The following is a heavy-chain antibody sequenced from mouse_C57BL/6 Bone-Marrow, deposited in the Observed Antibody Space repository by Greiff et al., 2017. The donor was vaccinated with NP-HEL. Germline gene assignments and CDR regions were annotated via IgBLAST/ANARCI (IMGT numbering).Heavy chain of an antibody. Sequence: EVHLVESGGGLAQPGESLKLSCESNEYEFPSHDMSWVRKTPEKRLELVAAINSDGGSTYYPDTMERRFIISRDNTKKTLYLQMSSLRSEDTTLYYCARCTYYGYLYYYAMDYWGQGTSVTVAS. D-gene: IGHD2-9*01. CDR1: EYEFPSHD. CDR2: INSDGGST. CDR3: ARCTYYGYLYYYAMDY. V-gene: IGHV5-2*01. J-gene: IGHJ4*01.